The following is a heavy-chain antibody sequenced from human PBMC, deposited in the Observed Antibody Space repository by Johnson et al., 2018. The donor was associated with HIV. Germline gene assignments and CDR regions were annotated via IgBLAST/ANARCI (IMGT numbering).Heavy chain of an antibody. CDR3: ARAYMSSWSYYDAFDI. V-gene: IGHV3-20*04. D-gene: IGHD1-26*01. J-gene: IGHJ3*02. CDR1: GFTFDDYG. Sequence: VQLVESGGGVVQPGRSLRLSCAASGFTFDDYGMNWVRQAPGKGLEWVSGINWNGDSTGYADSVKGRFTISRDNAKNSLYLQMNSLRAEDTALYYCARAYMSSWSYYDAFDIWGQGTMVTVSS. CDR2: INWNGDST.